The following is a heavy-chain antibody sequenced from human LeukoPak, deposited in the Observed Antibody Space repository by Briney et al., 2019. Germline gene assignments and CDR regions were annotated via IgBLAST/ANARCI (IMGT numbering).Heavy chain of an antibody. V-gene: IGHV4-34*01. D-gene: IGHD5-12*01. CDR1: GGSFSGYY. J-gene: IGHJ4*02. CDR3: ARDRQGSGYDLSWFDY. Sequence: SETLSLTCAVYGGSFSGYYWSWIRHPPGKGLEWIGEINHSGSTNYNPSLKSRVTISVDTSKNQFSLKLSSVTAADTAVYCCARDRQGSGYDLSWFDYWGQGTLVTVSS. CDR2: INHSGST.